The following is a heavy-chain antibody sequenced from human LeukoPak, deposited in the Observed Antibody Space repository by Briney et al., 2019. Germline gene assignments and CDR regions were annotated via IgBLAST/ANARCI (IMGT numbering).Heavy chain of an antibody. CDR3: TRVVGWFDY. V-gene: IGHV3-23*01. CDR1: GFTFSAYG. CDR2: VSGADGTT. D-gene: IGHD1-26*01. J-gene: IGHJ5*01. Sequence: GGSLRLSCAASGFTFSAYGMSWVRQSPRKGLEWVSGVSGADGTTYYADSVKGRFTISRDNAKNSLYLQMNSLRAEDTAVYYCTRVVGWFDYWGQGTLVTVSS.